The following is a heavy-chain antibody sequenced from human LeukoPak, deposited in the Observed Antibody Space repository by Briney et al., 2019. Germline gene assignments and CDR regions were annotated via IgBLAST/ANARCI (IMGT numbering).Heavy chain of an antibody. Sequence: ASVKVSCKASGYSFTTYGISWVRQAPGQGLEWMGWITTSNGNTNYAQKFQGRVTMTTDTSTNTAYMELRSLISDDAAVYYCARDQMSTVTRSAMDVWGQGTTVTVSS. CDR2: ITTSNGNT. V-gene: IGHV1-18*01. J-gene: IGHJ6*02. CDR1: GYSFTTYG. CDR3: ARDQMSTVTRSAMDV. D-gene: IGHD4-17*01.